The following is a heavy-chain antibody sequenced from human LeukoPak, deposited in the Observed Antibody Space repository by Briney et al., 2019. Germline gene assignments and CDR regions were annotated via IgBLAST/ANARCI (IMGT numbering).Heavy chain of an antibody. CDR2: IYYSGST. J-gene: IGHJ6*02. V-gene: IGHV4-59*01. D-gene: IGHD3-10*01. Sequence: PSETLSLTCTVSGGSISSYYWSWIRQPPGKGLEWIGYIYYSGSTNYNPSLKNRVTISVDTSKNQFSLKLSSVTAADTAVYYCAANYYGSGSYYNRNYYYYGMDVWGQGTTVTVSS. CDR1: GGSISSYY. CDR3: AANYYGSGSYYNRNYYYYGMDV.